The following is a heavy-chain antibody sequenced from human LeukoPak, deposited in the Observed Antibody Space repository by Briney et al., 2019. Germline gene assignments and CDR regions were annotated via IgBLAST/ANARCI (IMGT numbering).Heavy chain of an antibody. D-gene: IGHD5/OR15-5a*01. J-gene: IGHJ5*02. Sequence: GGSLRLSCAASGFTFGSYWMHWVRQAPRKGLAWVSRISNDGSSTSYADSVKGRFTISRDNAKNTLYLQMNSLRAEDTAVYYCARGVSTAPGSWGQGTLVTVSS. V-gene: IGHV3-74*01. CDR3: ARGVSTAPGS. CDR1: GFTFGSYW. CDR2: ISNDGSST.